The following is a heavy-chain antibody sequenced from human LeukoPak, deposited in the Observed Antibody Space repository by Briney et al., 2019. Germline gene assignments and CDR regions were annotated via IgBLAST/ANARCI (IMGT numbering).Heavy chain of an antibody. CDR2: IWSDGSNK. D-gene: IGHD6-19*01. V-gene: IGHV3-33*01. CDR3: ARTPYSSGWYYLDY. CDR1: GFTFSNYA. Sequence: PGRSLRLSCAASGFTFSNYAMHWVRQAPGKGLEWVAGIWSDGSNKYYADSVKGRFTISRDNSKNTLSLQVNSLRAEDTAVYYCARTPYSSGWYYLDYWGQGTLVTVSS. J-gene: IGHJ4*02.